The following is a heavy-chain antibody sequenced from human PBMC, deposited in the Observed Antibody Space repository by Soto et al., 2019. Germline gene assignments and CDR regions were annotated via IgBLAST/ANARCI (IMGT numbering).Heavy chain of an antibody. Sequence: SVKVSCKASGGTFSSYAISWVRQAPGQGLEWMGGIIPIFGTANYAQKFQGRVTITADESTSTAYMELSSLRSEDTAVYYCARVGSGYRALYYYYYGMDVWGQGTTVTVSS. J-gene: IGHJ6*02. CDR2: IIPIFGTA. CDR3: ARVGSGYRALYYYYYGMDV. V-gene: IGHV1-69*13. CDR1: GGTFSSYA. D-gene: IGHD3-22*01.